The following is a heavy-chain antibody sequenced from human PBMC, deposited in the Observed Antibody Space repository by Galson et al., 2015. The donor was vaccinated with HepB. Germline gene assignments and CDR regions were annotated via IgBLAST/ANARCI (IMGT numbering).Heavy chain of an antibody. J-gene: IGHJ4*02. CDR2: IDPSDSYT. Sequence: QSGAEVKKPGESLRISCKGSGYSFTSYWISWVRQMPGKGLEWMGRIDPSDSYTNYSPSFQGHVTISADKSISTAYLQWSSLKASDTAMYYCACLQWVYSSSWYSGFDYWGQGTLVTVSS. V-gene: IGHV5-10-1*01. CDR1: GYSFTSYW. D-gene: IGHD6-13*01. CDR3: ACLQWVYSSSWYSGFDY.